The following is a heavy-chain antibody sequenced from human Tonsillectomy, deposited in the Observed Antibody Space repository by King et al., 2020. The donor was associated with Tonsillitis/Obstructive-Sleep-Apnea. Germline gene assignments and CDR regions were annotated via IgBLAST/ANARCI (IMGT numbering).Heavy chain of an antibody. Sequence: VQLVESGGGVVQPGRSLRLSCAASGFAFSTYAMHWVRQAPGKGLEWVAVMSYDGSNKFYADSVKGRFTISRDNSKNTLYLQMNSLRAEDTAVYYCAREGCSSAVCYYYYYNGMDVWGQGPTVTVSS. V-gene: IGHV3-30*04. J-gene: IGHJ6*02. CDR1: GFAFSTYA. CDR2: MSYDGSNK. D-gene: IGHD2-2*01. CDR3: AREGCSSAVCYYYYYNGMDV.